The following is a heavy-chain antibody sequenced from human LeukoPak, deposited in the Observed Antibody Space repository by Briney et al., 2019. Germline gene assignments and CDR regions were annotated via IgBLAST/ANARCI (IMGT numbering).Heavy chain of an antibody. CDR3: ARDRPGTVTTFDY. CDR1: GFTFSSHW. Sequence: GGSLRLSCAASGFTFSSHWMSWARQAPGKGLEWVANIRKDGAEKNYVDSVKGRFTISRDNAKDSLYLEVNSLRAEDTAVYYCARDRPGTVTTFDYWGQGTLVTVSS. V-gene: IGHV3-7*01. J-gene: IGHJ4*02. D-gene: IGHD4-17*01. CDR2: IRKDGAEK.